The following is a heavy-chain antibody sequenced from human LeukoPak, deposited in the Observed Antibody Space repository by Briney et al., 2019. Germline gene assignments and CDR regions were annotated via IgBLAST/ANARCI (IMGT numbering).Heavy chain of an antibody. V-gene: IGHV3-21*01. D-gene: IGHD2-8*01. Sequence: PGGSLRLSCAASGFTFSSYSMNWVRQAPGKGLEWVSSISSSSSYIYYADSVKGRFTISRDNAKNSLYLQMNSLRAEDTAVYYCARQKYQRGPDVSYFDYWGQGTLVTVSS. CDR2: ISSSSSYI. J-gene: IGHJ4*02. CDR1: GFTFSSYS. CDR3: ARQKYQRGPDVSYFDY.